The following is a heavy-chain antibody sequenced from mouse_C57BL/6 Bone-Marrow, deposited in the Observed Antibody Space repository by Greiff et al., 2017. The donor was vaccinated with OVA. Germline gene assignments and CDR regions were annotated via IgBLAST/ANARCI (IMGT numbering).Heavy chain of an antibody. CDR3: ARWLHQRQLRLL. CDR1: GYTFTSYG. J-gene: IGHJ2*01. D-gene: IGHD3-2*02. V-gene: IGHV1-81*01. Sequence: VQLVESGAELARPGASVKLSCKASGYTFTSYGISWVKQRPGQGLEWIGEIYPRSGNTYYNEKFKGKATLTADKSSSTAYMELRSLTSEDSAVYFCARWLHQRQLRLLWGQGTTLTVSA. CDR2: IYPRSGNT.